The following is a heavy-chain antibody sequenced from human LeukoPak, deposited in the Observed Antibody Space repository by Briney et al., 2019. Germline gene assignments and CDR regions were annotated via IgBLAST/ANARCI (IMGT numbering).Heavy chain of an antibody. Sequence: SGGSLRLSCAASGLTVSSNYMSWVRQAPGKGLGWVSVIYSGGSTYYADSVKGRFTISRDNSKNTLYLQMNSLRAEDTAVYYCATSGRGPYQGVDWGQGTLVTVSS. D-gene: IGHD3-10*01. J-gene: IGHJ4*02. CDR2: IYSGGST. CDR3: ATSGRGPYQGVD. CDR1: GLTVSSNY. V-gene: IGHV3-53*01.